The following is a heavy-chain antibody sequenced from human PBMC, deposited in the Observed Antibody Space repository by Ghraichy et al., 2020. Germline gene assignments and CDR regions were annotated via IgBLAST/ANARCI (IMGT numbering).Heavy chain of an antibody. CDR3: ARAIAARPYLYYYMDV. Sequence: SETLSLTCSVSGGSFSSSSWSWIRQPPGSGLEWIGYMYYNRDTNYNPSLKSRVTISVDTSNKQSSLKMSSVTAADTAVYYCARAIAARPYLYYYMDVWGKGTTVTVSS. V-gene: IGHV4-59*01. J-gene: IGHJ6*03. CDR2: MYYNRDT. D-gene: IGHD6-6*01. CDR1: GGSFSSSS.